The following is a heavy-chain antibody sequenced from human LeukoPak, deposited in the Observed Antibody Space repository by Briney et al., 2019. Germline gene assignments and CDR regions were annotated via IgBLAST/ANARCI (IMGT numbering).Heavy chain of an antibody. CDR3: ARVPYYYYMDV. Sequence: GGSLRLSCAASGFTFSSYAMHWVRQAPGKGLEWVSVMYSGDRTYYADSVKGRFTISRDNSKNTLYLQMISLRDEDTAVYYCARVPYYYYMDVWGKGTTVTISS. CDR1: GFTFSSYA. CDR2: MYSGDRT. V-gene: IGHV3-53*01. J-gene: IGHJ6*03.